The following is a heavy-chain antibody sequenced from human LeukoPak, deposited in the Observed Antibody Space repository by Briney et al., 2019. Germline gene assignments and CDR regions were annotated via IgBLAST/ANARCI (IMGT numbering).Heavy chain of an antibody. Sequence: SETLSLTCTVSGGSISPYYWSWTRQPPGKGLEWIGYIYYSGSTNYNPSLKSRVTISVDTSKNQFSLKLNSVTAADTAVYYCARWANWNHDYWGQGTLVTVSS. CDR2: IYYSGST. J-gene: IGHJ4*02. CDR1: GGSISPYY. D-gene: IGHD1-1*01. CDR3: ARWANWNHDY. V-gene: IGHV4-59*01.